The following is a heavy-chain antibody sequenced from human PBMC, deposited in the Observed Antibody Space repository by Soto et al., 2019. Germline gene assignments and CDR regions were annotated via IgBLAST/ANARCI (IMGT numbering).Heavy chain of an antibody. CDR3: AREYSNYHILTGYSPRYNWFAP. CDR2: IYYSGST. J-gene: IGHJ5*02. Sequence: PSQTLSLTCTVVGGSISSYYWSWIRQPPGKGLEWIGYIYYSGSTNYNPSLKSRVTISVDTSKNQFSLKLSSVTAADTAVYYCAREYSNYHILTGYSPRYNWFAPWGQGTLVTVSS. V-gene: IGHV4-59*01. CDR1: GGSISSYY. D-gene: IGHD3-9*01.